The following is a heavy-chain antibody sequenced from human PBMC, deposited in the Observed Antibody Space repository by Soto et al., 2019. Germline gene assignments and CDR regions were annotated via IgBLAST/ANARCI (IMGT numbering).Heavy chain of an antibody. D-gene: IGHD5-12*01. V-gene: IGHV3-23*01. Sequence: PGGSLRLSCAASGFTFSSYAMSWVRQAPGKGLEWVSAISGSGGSTYYADSAKGRFTISRDNSKNTLYLQMNSLRAEDTAVYYCAKDRYYGGYVDTFDYWGQGXLVTVYS. J-gene: IGHJ4*02. CDR2: ISGSGGST. CDR1: GFTFSSYA. CDR3: AKDRYYGGYVDTFDY.